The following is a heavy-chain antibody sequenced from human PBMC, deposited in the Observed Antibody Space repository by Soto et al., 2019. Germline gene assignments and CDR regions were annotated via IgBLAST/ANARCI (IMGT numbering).Heavy chain of an antibody. CDR1: GFTFSSYD. Sequence: EVQLVESGGGLVQPGGSLRLSCAASGFTFSSYDMHWVRQATGKGLEWVSAIGTAGDTYYPGSVKGRFTISRENAKNSLYLQMNRLSAGDTAVYYCARGRTYGDYEFDPWGQGTLVTVSS. J-gene: IGHJ5*02. D-gene: IGHD4-17*01. CDR3: ARGRTYGDYEFDP. V-gene: IGHV3-13*01. CDR2: IGTAGDT.